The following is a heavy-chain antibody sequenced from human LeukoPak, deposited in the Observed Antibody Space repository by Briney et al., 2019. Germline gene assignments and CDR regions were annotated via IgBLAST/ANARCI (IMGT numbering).Heavy chain of an antibody. CDR1: GGSINSYY. J-gene: IGHJ4*02. D-gene: IGHD3-22*01. V-gene: IGHV4-59*01. CDR3: ARVIYDSSGYHPTIDY. Sequence: SETLSLTCTVSGGSINSYYWSWIRQPPRKGLEWIGNIYYSGSTNYSPSLKSRVTISVDTSKNQFSLKMSSATAADTAVYYCARVIYDSSGYHPTIDYWGQGTLVTVSS. CDR2: IYYSGST.